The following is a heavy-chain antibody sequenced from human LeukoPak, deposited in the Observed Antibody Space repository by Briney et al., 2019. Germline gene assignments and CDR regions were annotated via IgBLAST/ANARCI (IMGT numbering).Heavy chain of an antibody. D-gene: IGHD6-13*01. CDR3: AREMGATAGAHFDY. J-gene: IGHJ4*02. V-gene: IGHV1-46*04. CDR2: INPSDGST. CDR1: GYTFTSYY. Sequence: GASVKVSCKPSGYTFTSYYMHWVRQAPGQGLEWMGIINPSDGSTTDTEKLQGRVTMTRDTSTSTLYMEVSSLRSEDTAVYYCAREMGATAGAHFDYWGQGTLVTVSS.